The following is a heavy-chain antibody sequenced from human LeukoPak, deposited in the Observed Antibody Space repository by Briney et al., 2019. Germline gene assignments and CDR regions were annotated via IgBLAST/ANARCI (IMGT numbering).Heavy chain of an antibody. V-gene: IGHV1-69*04. CDR2: IIPILGIA. CDR1: GGTFSSYA. CDR3: GYGDYDGSVDY. D-gene: IGHD4-17*01. Sequence: EASAEVSCKASGGTFSSYAISWVRQAPGQGLEWMGRIIPILGIANYAQKFQGRVTITADKSTSTAYMELSSLRSEDTAVYYCGYGDYDGSVDYWGQGTLVTVSS. J-gene: IGHJ4*02.